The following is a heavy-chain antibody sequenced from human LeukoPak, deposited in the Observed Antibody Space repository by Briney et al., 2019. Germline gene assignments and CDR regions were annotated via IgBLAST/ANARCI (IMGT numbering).Heavy chain of an antibody. CDR3: ARVLRYCSGGNCYSGGLGYMDV. Sequence: PGGSLRLSCAASGLRFSDYYVSWIRQAPGKGLQWVSYISSGGDIMHYADSVKGRFTSSRDNAKNSLFLQMNSLRAEDTAAYYCARVLRYCSGGNCYSGGLGYMDVWGKGTTVTISS. CDR2: ISSGGDIM. V-gene: IGHV3-11*01. D-gene: IGHD2-15*01. J-gene: IGHJ6*03. CDR1: GLRFSDYY.